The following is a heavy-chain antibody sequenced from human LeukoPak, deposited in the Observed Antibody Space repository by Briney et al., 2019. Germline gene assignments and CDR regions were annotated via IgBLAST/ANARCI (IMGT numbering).Heavy chain of an antibody. CDR2: ISGSGDRT. D-gene: IGHD3-22*01. CDR1: GFTFSSYA. Sequence: PGGSLRLSCAASGFTFSSYAMSWVRQAPGKGLEWVAAISGSGDRTYYPDSVKGRFTISRDNSKNTVYLQMNSLRAEDTAIYYCAKEFDSSGYFDDWGQGTLVTVSA. CDR3: AKEFDSSGYFDD. J-gene: IGHJ4*02. V-gene: IGHV3-23*01.